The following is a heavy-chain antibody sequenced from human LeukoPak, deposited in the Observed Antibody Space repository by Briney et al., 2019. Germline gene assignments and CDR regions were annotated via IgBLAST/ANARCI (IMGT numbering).Heavy chain of an antibody. J-gene: IGHJ4*02. CDR2: INPSGGST. CDR1: GFTFSSYG. D-gene: IGHD3-16*02. V-gene: IGHV1-46*01. Sequence: GGSLRLSCAASGFTFSSYGMHWVRQAPGQGLEWMGIINPSGGSTSYAQKFQGRVTMTRDTSTSTVYMELSSLRSEDTAVYYCARGRGYYDYVLGSYSYPDLFDYWGQGTLVTVSS. CDR3: ARGRGYYDYVLGSYSYPDLFDY.